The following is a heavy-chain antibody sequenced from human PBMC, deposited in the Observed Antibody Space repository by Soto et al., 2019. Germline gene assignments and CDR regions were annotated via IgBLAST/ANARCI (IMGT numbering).Heavy chain of an antibody. CDR1: GFTFSSYA. CDR2: ISGSGGST. CDR3: AKDATYYDFWSGYHTQYLRDYYYYGMDV. V-gene: IGHV3-23*01. J-gene: IGHJ6*02. Sequence: PGGSLRLSCAASGFTFSSYAMSWVRQAPGKGLEWVSAISGSGGSTYYADSVKGRFTISRDNSKNTLYLQMNSLRAEDTAVYYCAKDATYYDFWSGYHTQYLRDYYYYGMDVWGQGTTVTVSS. D-gene: IGHD3-3*01.